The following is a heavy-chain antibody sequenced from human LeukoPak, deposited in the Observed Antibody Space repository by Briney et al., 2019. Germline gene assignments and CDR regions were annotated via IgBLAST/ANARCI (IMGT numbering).Heavy chain of an antibody. D-gene: IGHD2-15*01. V-gene: IGHV3-21*01. CDR1: GFTFSSYT. CDR3: LPLCGGSCYRFDY. Sequence: GGSLRLSCAASRFTSGFTFSSYTMNWVRQAPGKGLEWVSSISTSSSYIYYADSVKGRFTVSRDNAKKSLYLQMNSLRAEDTAVYYCLPLCGGSCYRFDYWGQGTLVTVSS. CDR2: ISTSSSYI. J-gene: IGHJ4*02.